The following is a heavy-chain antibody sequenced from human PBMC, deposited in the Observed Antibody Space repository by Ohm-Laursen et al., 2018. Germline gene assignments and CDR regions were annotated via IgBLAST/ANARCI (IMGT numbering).Heavy chain of an antibody. V-gene: IGHV4-4*07. Sequence: GTLSLTCTVSGDSISSYYWSWIRQPAGKGLEWIGRIYTSGSTNYNPSLKSRVTMSVDTSKNQFSLNLSSVTAADTAVYYCARHRHKSVPGAFDIWAHGTMVIVS. CDR1: GDSISSYY. CDR3: ARHRHKSVPGAFDI. CDR2: IYTSGST. J-gene: IGHJ3*02.